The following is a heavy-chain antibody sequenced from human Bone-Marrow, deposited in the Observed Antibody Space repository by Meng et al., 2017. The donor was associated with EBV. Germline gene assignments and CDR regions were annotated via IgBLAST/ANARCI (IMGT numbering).Heavy chain of an antibody. J-gene: IGHJ5*02. CDR1: GDIFTNLA. V-gene: IGHV1-69*06. CDR2: FLPILGAA. D-gene: IGHD6-19*01. CDR3: ARDGIAVSGGSNWFDP. Sequence: QWQVVQSGAEGKRPGSSVKVSCKASGDIFTNLACTWVRQVPGKGLEWMGGFLPILGAANYAQKFQGRLTITADKSTTTAFMELRSLRVDDTAVYFCARDGIAVSGGSNWFDPWGQGTLVTVSS.